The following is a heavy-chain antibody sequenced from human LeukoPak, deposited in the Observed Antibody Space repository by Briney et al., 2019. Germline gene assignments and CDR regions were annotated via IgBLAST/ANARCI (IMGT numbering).Heavy chain of an antibody. D-gene: IGHD3-3*01. J-gene: IGHJ3*02. CDR3: ARGTDYDFWSGESLDAFDI. CDR1: GYTFTGYY. CDR2: INPNSGGT. V-gene: IGHV1-2*02. Sequence: ASVKVSCKASGYTFTGYYMHWVRQAPGQGLEWMGWINPNSGGTNYAQKFQGRVTMTRDTSISIAYMELSRLRSDDTAVYYCARGTDYDFWSGESLDAFDIWGQGTMVTVSS.